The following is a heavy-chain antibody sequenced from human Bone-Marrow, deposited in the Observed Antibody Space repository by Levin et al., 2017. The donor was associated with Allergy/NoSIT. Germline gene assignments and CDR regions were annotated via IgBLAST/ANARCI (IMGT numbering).Heavy chain of an antibody. V-gene: IGHV1-18*01. CDR2: ISAYNGNT. Sequence: AASVKVSCKASGYTFTSYGISWVRQAPGQGLEWMGWISAYNGNTNYAQKLQGRVTMTTDTSTSTAYMELRSLRSDDTAVYYCARLSGSCDFDSCDFDYWGQGTLVTVSS. CDR1: GYTFTSYG. D-gene: IGHD1-26*01. CDR3: ARLSGSCDFDSCDFDY. J-gene: IGHJ4*02.